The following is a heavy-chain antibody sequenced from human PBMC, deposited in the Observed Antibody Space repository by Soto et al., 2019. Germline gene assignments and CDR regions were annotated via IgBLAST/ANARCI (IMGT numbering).Heavy chain of an antibody. V-gene: IGHV4-39*01. CDR1: GGSISSSSYY. CDR2: IYYSGST. CDR3: ARLGATYYYDSSGYSNFDY. D-gene: IGHD3-22*01. J-gene: IGHJ4*02. Sequence: QLQLQESGPGLVKPSETLSLTCTVSGGSISSSSYYWGWIRQPPGKGLEWIGSIYYSGSTYYNPSLKSRVTISVDTSKNQFSLKLSSVTAADTAVYYCARLGATYYYDSSGYSNFDYWGQGTLVTVSS.